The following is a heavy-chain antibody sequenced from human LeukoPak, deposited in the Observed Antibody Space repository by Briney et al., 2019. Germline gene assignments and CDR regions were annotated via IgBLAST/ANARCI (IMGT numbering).Heavy chain of an antibody. CDR3: TRTFTGAHYYYIPV. Sequence: SETLSLTCTVSGDSISPYYWSWIRQSPGGSLEYIGFISDTGTTNYNPSLRGRVSISVDTSKSQFSLKLKSVTAADSAIYYCTRTFTGAHYYYIPVWGAGTTVTVSS. CDR2: ISDTGTT. V-gene: IGHV4-59*08. CDR1: GDSISPYY. J-gene: IGHJ6*03. D-gene: IGHD7-27*01.